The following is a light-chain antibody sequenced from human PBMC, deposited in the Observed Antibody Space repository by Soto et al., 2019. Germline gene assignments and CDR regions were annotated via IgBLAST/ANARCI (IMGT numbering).Light chain of an antibody. CDR1: QSVSDY. CDR3: QQRSDWPSA. V-gene: IGKV3-11*01. Sequence: EIVLTQSPDTLSLSPGETATLSCRASQSVSDYLAWYQQKPGQAPRLLIYEATNRATGIPARFSGSGSGTDFSLTISSLEPEDFAVYYCQQRSDWPSAFGGGTKVEIK. J-gene: IGKJ4*01. CDR2: EAT.